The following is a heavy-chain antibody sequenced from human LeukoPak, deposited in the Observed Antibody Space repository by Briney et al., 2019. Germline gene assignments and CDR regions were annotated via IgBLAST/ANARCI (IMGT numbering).Heavy chain of an antibody. CDR2: ISGSGGST. CDR1: GFTFSSYA. CDR3: ARIGADAFDI. Sequence: GGSLRLSCAASGFTFSSYAMSWVRQAPGKGLEWVSAISGSGGSTYYADSVKGRFTISRDNAKNSLYLQMNSLRAEDTAVYYCARIGADAFDIWGQGTMVTVSS. V-gene: IGHV3-23*01. J-gene: IGHJ3*02.